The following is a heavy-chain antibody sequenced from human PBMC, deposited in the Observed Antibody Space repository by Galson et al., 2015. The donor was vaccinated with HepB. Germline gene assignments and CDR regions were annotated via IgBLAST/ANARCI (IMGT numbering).Heavy chain of an antibody. D-gene: IGHD2-2*02. CDR1: GFTVSNSY. V-gene: IGHV3-66*01. Sequence: SLRLSCATSGFTVSNSYLSWVRQAPGKGLEWVSVIYTDDNTYYAASVKGRFTISRDNSKNTLYLQMNSLRAEDTAVYYCARAEADCSSASCYRGGAVDLWGQGTMVTVSS. J-gene: IGHJ3*01. CDR3: ARAEADCSSASCYRGGAVDL. CDR2: IYTDDNT.